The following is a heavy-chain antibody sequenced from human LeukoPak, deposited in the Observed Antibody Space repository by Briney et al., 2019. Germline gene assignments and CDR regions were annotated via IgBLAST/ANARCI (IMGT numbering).Heavy chain of an antibody. J-gene: IGHJ5*02. CDR3: ARHHYDFWSGYPNWFDP. Sequence: SETLSLTCTVSGGSISSSSYYWGWIRQPPGKGLEWIGSIYYSGSTYYNPSLKSRVTISVDTSKNQFSLKLSSVTAADTAVHYCARHHYDFWSGYPNWFDPWGQGTLVTVSS. D-gene: IGHD3-3*01. V-gene: IGHV4-39*01. CDR2: IYYSGST. CDR1: GGSISSSSYY.